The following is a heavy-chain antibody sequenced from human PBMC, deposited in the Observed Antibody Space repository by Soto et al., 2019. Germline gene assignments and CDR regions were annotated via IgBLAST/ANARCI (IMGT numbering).Heavy chain of an antibody. CDR2: ITGGGDST. D-gene: IGHD1-26*01. CDR3: VKKIAGTTTSGAYWYFDL. CDR1: GFTFSSFA. J-gene: IGHJ2*01. Sequence: EVQLLESGGGLVQPGGSLRLSCAASGFTFSSFAMNWVRQAPGKGLEWVSGITGGGDSTFYADSVKGRFTISRVQSKNTVYLQMNSLRAEATAVYYCVKKIAGTTTSGAYWYFDLWGRGTLVTVSS. V-gene: IGHV3-23*01.